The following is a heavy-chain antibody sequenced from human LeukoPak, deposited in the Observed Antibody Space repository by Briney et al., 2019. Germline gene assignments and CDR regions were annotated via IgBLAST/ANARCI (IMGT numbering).Heavy chain of an antibody. CDR1: GFTFSSYA. V-gene: IGHV3-23*01. J-gene: IGHJ4*02. D-gene: IGHD5-24*01. CDR3: AKDIFPPVEMATIPQFDY. Sequence: GGSLRLSCAASGFTFSSYAMSWVRRAPGKGLEWVSAISGSGGSTYYADSVKGRFTISRDNSKNTLYLQMNSLRAEDTAVYYCAKDIFPPVEMATIPQFDYWGQGTLVTVSS. CDR2: ISGSGGST.